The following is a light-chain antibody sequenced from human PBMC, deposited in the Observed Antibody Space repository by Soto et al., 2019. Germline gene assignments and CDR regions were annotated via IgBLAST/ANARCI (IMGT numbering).Light chain of an antibody. CDR1: SSDVGGYKY. Sequence: QSALTQPPAASGSPGQSVTISSTGTSSDVGGYKYVSWYQPHPGNAPKLILYEVSKRPSGVPDRFSGSKSGNTASLTVSGLQAEDEADYYCFSYAGSIYVFGTGIKVTVL. V-gene: IGLV2-8*01. CDR3: FSYAGSIYV. CDR2: EVS. J-gene: IGLJ1*01.